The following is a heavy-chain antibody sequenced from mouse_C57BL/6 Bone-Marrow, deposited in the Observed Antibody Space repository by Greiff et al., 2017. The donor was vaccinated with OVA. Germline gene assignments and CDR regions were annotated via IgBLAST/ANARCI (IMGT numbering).Heavy chain of an antibody. CDR3: ARLGMVTTYYAMDD. J-gene: IGHJ4*01. CDR1: GYTFTSYW. D-gene: IGHD2-2*01. V-gene: IGHV1-61*01. CDR2: IYPSDSET. Sequence: QVQLQQPGAELVRPGSSVKLSCKASGYTFTSYWMDWVKQRPGQGLEWIGNIYPSDSETHYNQKFKDKATLTVDKSSSTAYMQLSSLTSEDSAVYDCARLGMVTTYYAMDDWGQGTSVTVSS.